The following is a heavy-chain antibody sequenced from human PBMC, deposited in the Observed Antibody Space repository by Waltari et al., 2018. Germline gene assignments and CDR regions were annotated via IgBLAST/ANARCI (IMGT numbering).Heavy chain of an antibody. CDR2: TNEDGTAK. J-gene: IGHJ4*02. D-gene: IGHD1-7*01. CDR1: GFPFRSSW. CDR3: ARHWNWAWDY. Sequence: EVQLVESGGGLVQPGGSLRLSCVASGFPFRSSWMSWVRQAPGKGREWVANTNEDGTAKHYVDSVKGRFTISRDNAKNSLYLQMSDLRAEDTAVYYCARHWNWAWDYWGQGTLVTVSS. V-gene: IGHV3-7*01.